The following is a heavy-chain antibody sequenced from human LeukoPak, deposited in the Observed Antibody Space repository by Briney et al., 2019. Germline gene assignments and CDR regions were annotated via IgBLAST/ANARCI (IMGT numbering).Heavy chain of an antibody. J-gene: IGHJ4*02. CDR3: ARTRDYYDSSGYYPQTNFDY. D-gene: IGHD3-22*01. CDR2: ISGSGGST. CDR1: GFTFSSYA. V-gene: IGHV3-23*01. Sequence: PGGSLRLSCAASGFTFSSYAMSWVRQAPGKGLEWVSAISGSGGSTYYADSVKGRFTISRDNAKNSLYLQMNSLRAEDTAVYYCARTRDYYDSSGYYPQTNFDYWGQGTLVTVSS.